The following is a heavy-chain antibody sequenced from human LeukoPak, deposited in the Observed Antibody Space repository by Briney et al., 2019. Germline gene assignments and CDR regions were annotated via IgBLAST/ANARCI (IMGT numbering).Heavy chain of an antibody. CDR2: IKQDGSEK. CDR3: ARVWGGYYFDY. Sequence: PGGSLRLSCAASGFAFSSYWMSWVRQAPGKGLEWVANIKQDGSEKYYVDSVKGRFTISRDNAKNSLYLQMNSLRAEDTAVYYCARVWGGYYFDYWGQGTLVTVSS. J-gene: IGHJ4*02. D-gene: IGHD3-16*01. CDR1: GFAFSSYW. V-gene: IGHV3-7*01.